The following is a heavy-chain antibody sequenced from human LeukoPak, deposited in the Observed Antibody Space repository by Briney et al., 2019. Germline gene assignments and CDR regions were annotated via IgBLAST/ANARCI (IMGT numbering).Heavy chain of an antibody. CDR3: ARDRVKSDDILTGYPHYYYYFYMDV. V-gene: IGHV3-66*03. CDR2: IYRSGDT. D-gene: IGHD3-9*01. Sequence: PGGSLRPSCAASGFTVNDNYMSWVRQAPGKGLEWISVIYRSGDTYYSDSVKGRFTVSRDNDQNTLYLQLNSLRPEDTAVYYCARDRVKSDDILTGYPHYYYYFYMDVWGKGTVVTVSS. J-gene: IGHJ6*03. CDR1: GFTVNDNY.